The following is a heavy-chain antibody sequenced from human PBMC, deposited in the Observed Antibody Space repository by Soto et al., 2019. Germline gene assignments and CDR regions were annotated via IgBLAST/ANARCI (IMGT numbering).Heavy chain of an antibody. CDR1: GGSVSSGSYY. D-gene: IGHD6-13*01. Sequence: SETLSHTCTVSGGSVSSGSYYWSWIRQPPGKGLEWIGYIYYSGSTNYNPSLKSRVTISVDTSKNQFSLKLSSVTAADTAVYYCARVSGIAAAVNFDYWGQGTLVTVSS. V-gene: IGHV4-61*01. CDR2: IYYSGST. J-gene: IGHJ4*02. CDR3: ARVSGIAAAVNFDY.